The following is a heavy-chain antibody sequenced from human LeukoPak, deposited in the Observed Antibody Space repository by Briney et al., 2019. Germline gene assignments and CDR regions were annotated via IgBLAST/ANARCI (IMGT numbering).Heavy chain of an antibody. Sequence: GGSLRLSCAASGFTFSSYAMHWARQAPGKGLEWVAVISYDGSNKYYADSVKGRFTISRDNSKNTLYLQMNSLRAEDTAVYYCARDYLYYYYGMDVWGQGATVTVSS. J-gene: IGHJ6*02. CDR2: ISYDGSNK. CDR1: GFTFSSYA. CDR3: ARDYLYYYYGMDV. V-gene: IGHV3-30-3*01.